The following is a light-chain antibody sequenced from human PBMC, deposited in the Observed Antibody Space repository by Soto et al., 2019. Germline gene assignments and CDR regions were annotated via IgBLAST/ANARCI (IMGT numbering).Light chain of an antibody. J-gene: IGLJ2*01. V-gene: IGLV1-44*01. CDR1: SSSIGSHT. Sequence: QAVVTQPPSASGTPGQTIAISCSGGSSSIGSHTVNWYQQLPGTAPRLLIYSNTQRPSGVPDRFSGSKSGTSASLAISGLQSEYEGDYYCAAWDDSLNGVVFGGGTKLTVL. CDR2: SNT. CDR3: AAWDDSLNGVV.